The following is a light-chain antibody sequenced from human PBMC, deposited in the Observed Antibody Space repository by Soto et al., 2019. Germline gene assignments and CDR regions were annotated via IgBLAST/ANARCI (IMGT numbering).Light chain of an antibody. CDR1: QSVSSNY. CDR3: LQHNTYVWT. V-gene: IGKV3-20*01. Sequence: EIVLTQSPGTLSLSPGERATLSCRASQSVSSNYLAWFQQKPGQAPRLLIYGASSRATGIPDRFSGSGSGTDFTLTISSLQPEDFATYYCLQHNTYVWTFGQGTKVDIK. CDR2: GAS. J-gene: IGKJ1*01.